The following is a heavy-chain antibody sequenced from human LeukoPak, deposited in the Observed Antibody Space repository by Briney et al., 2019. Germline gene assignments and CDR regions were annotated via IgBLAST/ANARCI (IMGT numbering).Heavy chain of an antibody. J-gene: IGHJ4*02. CDR1: GFTFSSYA. Sequence: GGSLRLSCAASGFTFSSYAMHWVRQAPGKGLEWVANIKQDGSEKYYVDSVKGRFTISRDNAKNSLYLQMNSLRAEDTAAYYCARERKTVTLDYWGQGTLVTVSS. CDR2: IKQDGSEK. CDR3: ARERKTVTLDY. D-gene: IGHD4-17*01. V-gene: IGHV3-7*01.